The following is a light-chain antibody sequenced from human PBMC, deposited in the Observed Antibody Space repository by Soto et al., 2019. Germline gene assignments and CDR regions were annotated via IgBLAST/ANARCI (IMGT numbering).Light chain of an antibody. CDR1: QTISSW. CDR2: KAS. CDR3: QHYNSYSEA. J-gene: IGKJ1*01. V-gene: IGKV1-5*03. Sequence: ILMTQSPSTLSVSVGDRVTITCRASQTISSWLAWYQQKPGKAPKLLMYKASTLKSGVPSRFSGSGYGTEFTITISSMKPDDFATYYCQHYNSYSEAFGQGTKVDIK.